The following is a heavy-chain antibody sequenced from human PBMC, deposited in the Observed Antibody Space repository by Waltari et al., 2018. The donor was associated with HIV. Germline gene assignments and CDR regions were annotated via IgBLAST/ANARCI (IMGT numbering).Heavy chain of an antibody. CDR2: ISSSSSTI. V-gene: IGHV3-48*02. D-gene: IGHD4-17*01. CDR1: GFTFSSYS. J-gene: IGHJ5*02. CDR3: AGGLMTTSPT. Sequence: EVQLVESGGGLVQPGGCLRLSCAASGFTFSSYSMNWVRQAPGKGLEWVSYISSSSSTIYYADSVKGRFTISRDNAKNSLYLQMNSLRDEDTAVYYCAGGLMTTSPTWGQGTLVTVSS.